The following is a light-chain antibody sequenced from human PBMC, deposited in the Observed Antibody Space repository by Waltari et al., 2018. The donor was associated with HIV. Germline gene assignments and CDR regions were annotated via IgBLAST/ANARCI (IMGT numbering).Light chain of an antibody. Sequence: QSVLTQPPSVSAAPGQKVTISCSGHSSNIANNYVSWYHQLPGTAPKLLIYDNNKRPSGIPDRFSGSKSGTSATLGITGLQTGDEADYYCGTWDSSLSAEVFGTGTKVTVL. J-gene: IGLJ1*01. CDR1: SSNIANNY. CDR2: DNN. CDR3: GTWDSSLSAEV. V-gene: IGLV1-51*01.